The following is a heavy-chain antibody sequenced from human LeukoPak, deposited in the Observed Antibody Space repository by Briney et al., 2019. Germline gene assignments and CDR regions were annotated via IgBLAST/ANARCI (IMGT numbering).Heavy chain of an antibody. CDR3: ASAPIAVAGKVFDY. J-gene: IGHJ4*02. D-gene: IGHD6-19*01. CDR2: IYTSGST. Sequence: SETLSLTCTVSGGSISSYYWSWIRQPAGKGLEWIGRIYTSGSTNYNPSLKSRVTMSVDTSKNQFSLKLSSVTAADTAVYYCASAPIAVAGKVFDYWGQGTLATVSS. V-gene: IGHV4-4*07. CDR1: GGSISSYY.